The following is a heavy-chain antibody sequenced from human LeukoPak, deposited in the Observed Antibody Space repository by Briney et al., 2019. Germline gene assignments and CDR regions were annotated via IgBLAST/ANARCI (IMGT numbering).Heavy chain of an antibody. CDR3: ARIGYSSSSTDY. V-gene: IGHV3-7*01. Sequence: PGGSLRLSCAASGFTFSNYWMNWVRQAPGKGLEWLANINQDGRVKYYVDSVKGRFTIYRDNGRNSLYLQVNSLRAEDTAVFYCARIGYSSSSTDYWGQGNLVTVSS. D-gene: IGHD6-6*01. J-gene: IGHJ4*02. CDR2: INQDGRVK. CDR1: GFTFSNYW.